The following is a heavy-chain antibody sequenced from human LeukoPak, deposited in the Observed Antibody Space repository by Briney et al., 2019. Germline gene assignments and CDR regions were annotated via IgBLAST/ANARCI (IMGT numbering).Heavy chain of an antibody. Sequence: GGSLRLSCAASGFTFRSYGMHWVRQAPGKGLEWVAVISYDGSNKYYADSVKGRFTISRDNSKNTLYLQMNSLRAEDTAVYYCAKATWGEIDYWGQGTLVTVSS. CDR3: AKATWGEIDY. D-gene: IGHD3-16*01. J-gene: IGHJ4*02. V-gene: IGHV3-30*18. CDR2: ISYDGSNK. CDR1: GFTFRSYG.